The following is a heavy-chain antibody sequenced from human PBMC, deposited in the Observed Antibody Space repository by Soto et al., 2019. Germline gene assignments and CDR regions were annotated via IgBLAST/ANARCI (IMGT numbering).Heavy chain of an antibody. CDR1: GYTFTGYY. CDR2: ISANNGNT. D-gene: IGHD3-22*01. J-gene: IGHJ6*02. CDR3: ARDYYDSSGYYMVPYGMDV. V-gene: IGHV1-18*04. Sequence: ASVKVSCKASGYTFTGYYMHWVRQAPGQGLEWMGWISANNGNTNYAQKLQGRVTMTTDTSTSTAYMELRSLRSDDTAVYYCARDYYDSSGYYMVPYGMDVWGQGTTVTVSS.